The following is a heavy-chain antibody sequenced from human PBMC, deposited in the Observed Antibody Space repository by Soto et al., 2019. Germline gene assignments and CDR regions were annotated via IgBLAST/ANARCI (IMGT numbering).Heavy chain of an antibody. D-gene: IGHD4-17*01. V-gene: IGHV1-58*01. CDR2: IDVGSANA. CDR3: ARDKVPYGDYVDYYYYYGMDV. Sequence: GASVKVSCKTSGLTFSSSAVHWVRQARGHRLQWIGWIDVGSANANYAQKFQGRVAITTDISTSTAYMELSSLRSENTAVYYCARDKVPYGDYVDYYYYYGMDVWGQGTTVTVSS. J-gene: IGHJ6*02. CDR1: GLTFSSSA.